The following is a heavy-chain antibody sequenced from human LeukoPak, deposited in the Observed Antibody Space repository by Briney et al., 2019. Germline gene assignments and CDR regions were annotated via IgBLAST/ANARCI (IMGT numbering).Heavy chain of an antibody. Sequence: PGGSLRLSCAASGFTFSSYSMNWVRQAPGKGLEWVSSISSSSSYIYYADSVKGRFTISRDNAKNSLYLQMNSLRAEDTAVYYCASDNWLRRDFDYWGQGTLVTVSS. V-gene: IGHV3-21*01. CDR1: GFTFSSYS. CDR2: ISSSSSYI. D-gene: IGHD5-12*01. J-gene: IGHJ4*02. CDR3: ASDNWLRRDFDY.